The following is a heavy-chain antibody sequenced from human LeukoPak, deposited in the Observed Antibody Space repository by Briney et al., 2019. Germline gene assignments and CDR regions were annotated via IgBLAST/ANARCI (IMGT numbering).Heavy chain of an antibody. D-gene: IGHD1-20*01. CDR2: VNPNSGGT. J-gene: IGHJ6*03. Sequence: ASVKVSCKASGYTFTGYYMHWVRQAPGQGLEWMGWVNPNSGGTNYAQKFQGRVTMTRDTSISTAYMELSRLRSHDTAVYYCARYNWNYYYYYMDVWGKGTTVTVSS. V-gene: IGHV1-2*02. CDR3: ARYNWNYYYYYMDV. CDR1: GYTFTGYY.